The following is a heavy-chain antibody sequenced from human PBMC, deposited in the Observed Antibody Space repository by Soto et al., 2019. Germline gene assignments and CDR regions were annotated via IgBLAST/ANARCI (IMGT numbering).Heavy chain of an antibody. V-gene: IGHV3-21*01. Sequence: VGSLRLSCAASGFTFRTYAMNWVRQAPGKGLEWVSSISSSSSYIYYADSVKGRFTISRDNAKNSLYLQMNSLRAEDTAVYYCARDSGICGSTSCYRGYYYGMDVWGQGTTVTVSS. CDR2: ISSSSSYI. CDR3: ARDSGICGSTSCYRGYYYGMDV. J-gene: IGHJ6*02. D-gene: IGHD2-2*02. CDR1: GFTFRTYA.